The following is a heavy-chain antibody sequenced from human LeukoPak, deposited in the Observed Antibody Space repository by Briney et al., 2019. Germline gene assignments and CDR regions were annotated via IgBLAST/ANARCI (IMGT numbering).Heavy chain of an antibody. CDR2: IYYSGST. CDR3: ARTPTRAFDI. CDR1: GGSISSYY. J-gene: IGHJ3*02. V-gene: IGHV4-59*01. Sequence: SETLSLTRTVSGGSISSYYWSWIRQPPGKGLEWIGYIYYSGSTNYNPSLTSRVNISVDTSKNQFSLKLSSVTAADTAVYYCARTPTRAFDIWGQGTMVTVSS. D-gene: IGHD5-12*01.